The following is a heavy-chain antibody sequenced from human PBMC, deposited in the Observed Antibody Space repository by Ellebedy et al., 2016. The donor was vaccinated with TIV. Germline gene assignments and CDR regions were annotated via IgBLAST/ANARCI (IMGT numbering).Heavy chain of an antibody. CDR1: GYTFSGFY. V-gene: IGHV1-2*02. D-gene: IGHD2-2*01. CDR3: ARDSSSYNWFDP. CDR2: INPNSGGT. J-gene: IGHJ5*02. Sequence: AASVKVSCKASGYTFSGFYIHWVRQAPGQGLEYMGWINPNSGGTDYAQKFQGRVTMTRDTSITTAYMELRRLTSDDTAVYYCARDSSSYNWFDPWGQGTLVTVSS.